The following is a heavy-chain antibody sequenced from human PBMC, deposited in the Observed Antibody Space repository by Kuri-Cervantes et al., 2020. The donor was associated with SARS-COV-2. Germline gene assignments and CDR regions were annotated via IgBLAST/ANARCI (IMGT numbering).Heavy chain of an antibody. CDR2: INPNSGGT. J-gene: IGHJ3*02. V-gene: IGHV1-2*04. CDR3: ARSTPFQRLVVFSQGGAFEI. D-gene: IGHD3-22*01. Sequence: ASVKVSCKASGYTFTDYYMHWVRQAPGRGLEWMGWINPNSGGTNYAQKFQGWVTMTRDTSISTVYMELSRLRSDDKAVYYCARSTPFQRLVVFSQGGAFEIWGQGTMVTVSS. CDR1: GYTFTDYY.